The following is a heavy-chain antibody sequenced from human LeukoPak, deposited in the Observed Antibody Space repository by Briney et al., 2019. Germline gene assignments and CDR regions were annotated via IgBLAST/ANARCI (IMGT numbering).Heavy chain of an antibody. V-gene: IGHV4-30-4*01. CDR3: ARAFVGMATLDY. D-gene: IGHD5-24*01. CDR1: GGSISSGDYY. CDR2: IYYSGST. J-gene: IGHJ4*02. Sequence: PSETLSLTCTVSGGSISSGDYYWSWIRQPPGKGLEWIGYIYYSGSTYYNPSLKSRVTISVGTSKNQFSLKLSSVTAADTAVYYCARAFVGMATLDYWGQGTLVTVSS.